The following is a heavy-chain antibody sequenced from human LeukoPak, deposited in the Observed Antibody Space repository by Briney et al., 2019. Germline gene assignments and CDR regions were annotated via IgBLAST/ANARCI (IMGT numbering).Heavy chain of an antibody. CDR2: IIPILGIA. D-gene: IGHD6-13*01. V-gene: IGHV1-69*04. CDR3: ARVTPIAAAATTGAFDI. J-gene: IGHJ3*02. Sequence: SVKVSCKASGGTFSSYAISWVRQAPGQGLEWMGRIIPILGIANYAQKFQGRVTITADKSTSTAYMELSSLRSEDTAVYYCARVTPIAAAATTGAFDIWGQGTMVTVSS. CDR1: GGTFSSYA.